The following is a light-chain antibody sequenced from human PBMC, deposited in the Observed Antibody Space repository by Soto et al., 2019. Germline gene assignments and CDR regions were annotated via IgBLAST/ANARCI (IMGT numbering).Light chain of an antibody. CDR1: SSDVGGYNY. Sequence: QSALTQPPSASGSTGQSVTISCTGSSSDVGGYNYVSWYQQHPGKAPKLMIYEVTKRPSGVPDRFSGYKSGNTASLTVSGLQAEDEADYYCSSYVGSNNLVFGGGTKLTVL. V-gene: IGLV2-8*01. J-gene: IGLJ2*01. CDR3: SSYVGSNNLV. CDR2: EVT.